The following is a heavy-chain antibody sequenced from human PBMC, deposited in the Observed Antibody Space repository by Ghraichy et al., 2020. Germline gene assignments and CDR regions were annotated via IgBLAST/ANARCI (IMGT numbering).Heavy chain of an antibody. J-gene: IGHJ4*02. Sequence: GGSLRLSCAASGFTFNMFAMHWVRQAPGKGLEWVAVISPDENKRVYADSVKGRFSISRDNSKNTLFLQMNSLTPEDTAIYYCARAYNSAWHNFDYWGQGTLVTVSS. V-gene: IGHV3-30*04. D-gene: IGHD6-19*01. CDR3: ARAYNSAWHNFDY. CDR2: ISPDENKR. CDR1: GFTFNMFA.